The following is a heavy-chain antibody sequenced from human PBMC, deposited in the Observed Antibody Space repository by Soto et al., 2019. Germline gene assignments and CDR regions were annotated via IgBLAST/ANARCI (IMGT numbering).Heavy chain of an antibody. J-gene: IGHJ4*02. CDR1: GFTVSSTY. CDR3: TRDPGPLHDYGRDS. CDR2: IYSGSGTT. D-gene: IGHD4-17*01. V-gene: IGHV3-66*01. Sequence: GGSLRLSCAASGFTVSSTYMTWVRQAPGKGLEWVSVIYSGSGTTYYADSVKGRFAISRDNSKNTLYLQMDSLRAEDTAVYYCTRDPGPLHDYGRDSRGQGTLVTVSS.